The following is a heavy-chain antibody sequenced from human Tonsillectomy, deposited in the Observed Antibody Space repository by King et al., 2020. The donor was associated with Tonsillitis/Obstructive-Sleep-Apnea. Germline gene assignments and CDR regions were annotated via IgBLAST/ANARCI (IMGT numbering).Heavy chain of an antibody. CDR2: ISSSGSNI. J-gene: IGHJ2*01. V-gene: IGHV3-48*03. D-gene: IGHD3-10*01. CDR3: ASYHGNGRKALGITSLYWYFDL. Sequence: VQLVESGGGLVQPGGSLRLSCAASGFTFSSYEMNWVRQAPGKGLEWVSYISSSGSNIYYADSVKGRFTISRDNAKNSLYLQMNSLRAEDTAVYYCASYHGNGRKALGITSLYWYFDLWGRGTLVTVSS. CDR1: GFTFSSYE.